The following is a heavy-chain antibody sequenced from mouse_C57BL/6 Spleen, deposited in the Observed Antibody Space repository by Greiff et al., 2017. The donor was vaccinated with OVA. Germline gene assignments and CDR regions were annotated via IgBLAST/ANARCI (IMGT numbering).Heavy chain of an antibody. V-gene: IGHV1-81*01. CDR3: ARPYDYEGAMDY. Sequence: QVQLQQSGPELVKPGASVKISCKASGYSFTGYYMNWVKQRTGQGLEWIGEIYPRSGNTYYNEKFKGKATLTADKSSSTAYMELRSLTSEDSAVYFCARPYDYEGAMDYWGQGTSVTVSS. CDR1: GYSFTGYY. CDR2: IYPRSGNT. D-gene: IGHD2-4*01. J-gene: IGHJ4*01.